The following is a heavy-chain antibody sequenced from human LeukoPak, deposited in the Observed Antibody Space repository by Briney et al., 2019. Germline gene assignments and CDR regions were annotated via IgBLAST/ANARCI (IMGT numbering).Heavy chain of an antibody. CDR1: GDSFSSNSDD. D-gene: IGHD7-27*01. Sequence: PSQTPSLTCAISGDSFSSNSDDWHWLRQSPSGGLEWLGRTSYRSRWYNDFALSVKSRITINPDTTKNQFSLRLNSVTPEDTAVYYCARDPAGDRAFDIWGQGTMVTVSS. CDR2: TSYRSRWYN. J-gene: IGHJ3*02. V-gene: IGHV6-1*01. CDR3: ARDPAGDRAFDI.